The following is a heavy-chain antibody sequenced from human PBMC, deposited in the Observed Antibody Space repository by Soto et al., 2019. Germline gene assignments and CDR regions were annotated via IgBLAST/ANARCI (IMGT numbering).Heavy chain of an antibody. D-gene: IGHD6-6*01. CDR2: IYYSGST. V-gene: IGHV4-31*03. CDR1: GGSISSGGYY. Sequence: SETLSLTCTVSGGSISSGGYYWSWIRQHPGKGLEWIGYIYYSGSTYYNPSLKSRVTISVDTSKNQFSLKLSSVTAADTAVHYCARAAHYSSSFRWFDPWGQGTLVTVS. J-gene: IGHJ5*02. CDR3: ARAAHYSSSFRWFDP.